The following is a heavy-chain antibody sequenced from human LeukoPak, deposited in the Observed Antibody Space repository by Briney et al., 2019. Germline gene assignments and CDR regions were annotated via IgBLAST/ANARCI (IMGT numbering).Heavy chain of an antibody. Sequence: PGGSLRLSCAASGFTFSSYSMNWVRQAPGKGLEWVSSISSSSSYIYYADSVKGRFTISRDNAKNSLYLQMNSLRAEDTAVYYCARQGNYLNWFDPWGQGTLVTVSS. D-gene: IGHD4-11*01. CDR1: GFTFSSYS. CDR2: ISSSSSYI. V-gene: IGHV3-21*01. J-gene: IGHJ5*02. CDR3: ARQGNYLNWFDP.